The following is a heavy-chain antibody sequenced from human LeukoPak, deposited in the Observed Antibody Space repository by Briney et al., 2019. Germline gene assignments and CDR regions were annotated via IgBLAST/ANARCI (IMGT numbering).Heavy chain of an antibody. J-gene: IGHJ4*02. CDR1: GGSISSYY. CDR3: ARDRGGNEGGYFDY. D-gene: IGHD4-23*01. V-gene: IGHV4-59*01. Sequence: PSETLSLTCTVSGGSISSYYWSWIRQPPGKGLEWIGYIYYSGSTNYNSSLKSRVTISVDTSKNQFSLKLSSVTAADTAVYYCARDRGGNEGGYFDYWGQGTLVTVSS. CDR2: IYYSGST.